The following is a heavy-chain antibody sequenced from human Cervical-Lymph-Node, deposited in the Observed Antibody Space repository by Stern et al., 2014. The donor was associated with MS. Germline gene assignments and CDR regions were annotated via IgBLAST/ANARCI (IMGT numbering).Heavy chain of an antibody. Sequence: QVTLRESGPALVKPTQTLTLTCTFSGFSLRTSGMYVSWVRQSPGKALEWLALCIWDGHISYATSLKGRLSISKVTSKNQVILTMTNMDPVDTGTYYCARINGGADGTGVDYWGQGTLVTVSS. D-gene: IGHD1/OR15-1a*01. CDR3: ARINGGADGTGVDY. J-gene: IGHJ4*02. CDR1: GFSLRTSGMY. CDR2: CIWDGHI. V-gene: IGHV2-70*20.